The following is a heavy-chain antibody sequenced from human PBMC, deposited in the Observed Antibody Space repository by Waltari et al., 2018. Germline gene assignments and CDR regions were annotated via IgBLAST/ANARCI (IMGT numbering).Heavy chain of an antibody. D-gene: IGHD3-3*01. J-gene: IGHJ6*02. CDR1: GFTVSSNY. CDR3: ARGMAFWSGYYTGTHGMDV. CDR2: IYSGGST. Sequence: VESGGGLVQPGGSLRLSCAASGFTVSSNYMSWVRQAPGKGLEWVSVIYSGGSTYYADSVKGRFTISRDNSKNTLYLQMNSLRAEDTAVYYCARGMAFWSGYYTGTHGMDVWGQGTTVTVSS. V-gene: IGHV3-66*02.